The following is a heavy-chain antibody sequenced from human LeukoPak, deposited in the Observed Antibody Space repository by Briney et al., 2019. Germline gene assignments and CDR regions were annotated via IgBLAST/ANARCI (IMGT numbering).Heavy chain of an antibody. J-gene: IGHJ4*02. CDR1: GFTFSTYW. Sequence: GGSLRLSCAASGFTFSTYWMTWVRQAPGMGLAWVATIKQDGSEEYYVDSVKGRFTISRDNTKNSLYLQMNSLRAEDTAMYYCAEPYYYSSGSLKWGQGTLVTVSS. V-gene: IGHV3-7*01. CDR2: IKQDGSEE. D-gene: IGHD3-10*01. CDR3: AEPYYYSSGSLK.